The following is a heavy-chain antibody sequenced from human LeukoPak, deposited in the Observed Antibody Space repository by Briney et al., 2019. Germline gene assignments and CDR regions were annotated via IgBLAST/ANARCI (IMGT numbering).Heavy chain of an antibody. CDR1: GGTFSSYA. CDR2: IIPIFGTA. J-gene: IGHJ4*02. V-gene: IGHV1-69*06. Sequence: SVKVSCKASGGTFSSYAISWVRQAPGQGLEWMGRIIPIFGTANYAQKFQSRVTITADKSTSTAYMELGSLRSEDTAVYYCASYGDYFDYWGQGTLVTVSS. D-gene: IGHD4-17*01. CDR3: ASYGDYFDY.